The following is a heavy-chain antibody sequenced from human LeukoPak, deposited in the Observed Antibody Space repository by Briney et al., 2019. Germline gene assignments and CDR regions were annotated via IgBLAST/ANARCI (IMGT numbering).Heavy chain of an antibody. D-gene: IGHD4-17*01. CDR3: ARERHGDYRFYAFDI. CDR2: IYYSGST. CDR1: GGSISSGNYY. Sequence: SETLSLTCSVSGGSISSGNYYWSWIRQHPGKGLEWIGYIYYSGSTYYNPSLKSRVTISVDTSKNQFSLNLSSVTAADTAVYYCARERHGDYRFYAFDIWGQGTMVTVSS. J-gene: IGHJ3*02. V-gene: IGHV4-31*03.